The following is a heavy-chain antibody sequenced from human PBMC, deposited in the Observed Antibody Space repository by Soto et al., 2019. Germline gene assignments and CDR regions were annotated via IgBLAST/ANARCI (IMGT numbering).Heavy chain of an antibody. J-gene: IGHJ6*02. CDR2: INSDGSST. CDR1: GFTFSNHW. Sequence: EVHLVESGGGLVQPGESLRLSCAASGFTFSNHWMHWVRQAPGKGLVWVSRINSDGSSTSYADSVKGRFTTSRDNTKNTLSLQMTRLCGEGTAVYYCARDKILDLDVGGQGTTVTGSS. V-gene: IGHV3-74*01. CDR3: ARDKILDLDV. D-gene: IGHD2-15*01.